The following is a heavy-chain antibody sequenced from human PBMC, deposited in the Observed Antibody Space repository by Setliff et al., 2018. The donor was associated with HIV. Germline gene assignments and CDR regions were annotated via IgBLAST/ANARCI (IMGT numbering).Heavy chain of an antibody. V-gene: IGHV4-4*07. D-gene: IGHD3-10*01. CDR1: GGSFGDYH. J-gene: IGHJ5*02. CDR2: IDSSGTT. CDR3: ARDRHSSGLGSYGP. Sequence: TLSLTCTLSGGSFGDYHWSWIRQPAGRGLEWIGRIDSSGTTDYKPSLKGRVAISVDTSRNQFSLRVTSVTAADTAVYFCARDRHSSGLGSYGPWGPGILVTVSS.